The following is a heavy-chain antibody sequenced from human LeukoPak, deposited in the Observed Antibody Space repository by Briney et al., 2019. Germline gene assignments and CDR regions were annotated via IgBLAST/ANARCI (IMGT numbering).Heavy chain of an antibody. CDR1: GGTFSSYA. CDR2: IIPIFGTA. Sequence: EASVRVSCKASGGTFSSYAISWVRQAPGQGLEWMGGIIPIFGTANYAQKFQGRVTITADESTSTAYMELSSLRSEDTAVYYCARGVVVAATSYNWFDPWGQGTLVTVSS. V-gene: IGHV1-69*01. CDR3: ARGVVVAATSYNWFDP. J-gene: IGHJ5*02. D-gene: IGHD2-15*01.